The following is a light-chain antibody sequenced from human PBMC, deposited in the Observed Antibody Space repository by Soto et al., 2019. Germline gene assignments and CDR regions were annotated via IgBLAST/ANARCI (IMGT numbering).Light chain of an antibody. CDR2: AAS. CDR1: QDIRND. V-gene: IGKV1-6*01. J-gene: IGKJ3*01. CDR3: LQDHNYPFT. Sequence: AIQMTQSPSSLSASVGDRVTITCRASQDIRNDLGWYQQKPGKAPNLLIYAASTLQSGVPSRFSGSGSGTDFTLTISGLQLEDFATYYCLQDHNYPFTFGPGTQVDIK.